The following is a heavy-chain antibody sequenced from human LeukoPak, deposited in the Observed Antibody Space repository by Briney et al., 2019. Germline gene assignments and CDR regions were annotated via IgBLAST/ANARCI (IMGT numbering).Heavy chain of an antibody. CDR2: ISSSSNYI. CDR1: GFTFSSYS. V-gene: IGHV3-21*04. CDR3: ARGGDYGVKIDH. D-gene: IGHD4-17*01. Sequence: PGGSLRLSCAASGFTFSSYSMNWVRQAPGKGLEWGSSISSSSNYIYYADSVKGRFTISRDNSKNTLDLQMNSLRAEDTAVYYCARGGDYGVKIDHWGQGNLVTASS. J-gene: IGHJ4*02.